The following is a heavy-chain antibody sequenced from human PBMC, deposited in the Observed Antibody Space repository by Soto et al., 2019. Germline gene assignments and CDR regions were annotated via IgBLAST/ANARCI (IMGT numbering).Heavy chain of an antibody. Sequence: SETLSLTCTVSGGSISSGDYYWSWIRQPPGKGLEWIGYIYYSGSTYYNPSLKSRVTISVDTSKNQFSLKLSSVTAADTAVYYCARASRLLTHAFDYWGQGTLVTVSS. D-gene: IGHD2-21*02. CDR3: ARASRLLTHAFDY. CDR1: GGSISSGDYY. J-gene: IGHJ4*02. CDR2: IYYSGST. V-gene: IGHV4-30-4*01.